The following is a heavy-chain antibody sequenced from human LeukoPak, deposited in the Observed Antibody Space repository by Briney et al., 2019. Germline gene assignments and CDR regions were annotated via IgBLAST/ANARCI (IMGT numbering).Heavy chain of an antibody. CDR3: AKDTDSSGFYYFDY. J-gene: IGHJ4*02. CDR1: GFTFDDYA. D-gene: IGHD6-19*01. V-gene: IGHV3-9*01. CDR2: ISWNRGSI. Sequence: GRSLRLSCAASGFTFDDYAMHWVRQAPGKGLEWVSGISWNRGSIGYADSVKGRFTISRDNAKNSLYLQMNSLRAEDTALYYCAKDTDSSGFYYFDYWGQGTLVTVSS.